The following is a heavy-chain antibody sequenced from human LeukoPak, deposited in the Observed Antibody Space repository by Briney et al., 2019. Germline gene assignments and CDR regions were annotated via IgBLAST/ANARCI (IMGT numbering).Heavy chain of an antibody. Sequence: SETLSLTCTVSGGSISSGSYHWGWIRQPPGKGLEWIGSIYYSGSTYYNPSLKSRITVSLDTSKNQLSLKLSSVTAADTAVYYCARDKTFEVVNFFDYWGQGTLVTVSS. V-gene: IGHV4-39*07. CDR1: GGSISSGSYH. CDR3: ARDKTFEVVNFFDY. J-gene: IGHJ4*02. D-gene: IGHD3-3*01. CDR2: IYYSGST.